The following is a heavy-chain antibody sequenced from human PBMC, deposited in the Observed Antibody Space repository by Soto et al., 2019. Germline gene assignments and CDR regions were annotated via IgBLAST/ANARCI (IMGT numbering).Heavy chain of an antibody. J-gene: IGHJ4*02. Sequence: SETLSLTCTVSGGSISSSSYHWGWIRQPPGKGLEWIGSIYYSGSTYYNPSLKSRVTISVDTSKNQFSLKLSSVTAADTAVYYCARAEYSNDYWGQGTLVTVSS. CDR2: IYYSGST. V-gene: IGHV4-39*07. CDR1: GGSISSSSYH. CDR3: ARAEYSNDY. D-gene: IGHD4-4*01.